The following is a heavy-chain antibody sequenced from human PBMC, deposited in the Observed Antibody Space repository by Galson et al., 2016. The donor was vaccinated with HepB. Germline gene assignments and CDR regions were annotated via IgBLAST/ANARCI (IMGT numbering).Heavy chain of an antibody. CDR3: ARELVRSAFDL. D-gene: IGHD6-6*01. Sequence: SLRLSCAGSGFTFSTSGLNWVRQAPGKGLQWISYISSSISTIYYADSVVGRSTISRDNAKNSVYLQMNNLRDEDTGVYYCARELVRSAFDLWGQGTLVTVSS. V-gene: IGHV3-48*02. CDR1: GFTFSTSG. J-gene: IGHJ3*01. CDR2: ISSSISTI.